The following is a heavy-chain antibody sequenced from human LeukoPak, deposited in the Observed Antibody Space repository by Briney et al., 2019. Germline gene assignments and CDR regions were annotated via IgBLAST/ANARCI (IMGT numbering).Heavy chain of an antibody. CDR2: INHSGST. D-gene: IGHD3-9*01. J-gene: IGHJ4*02. CDR3: AGSPDWLHLDY. Sequence: PSETLSLTCAVYGGSFSGYYWSWIRQPPGKGLEWIGEINHSGSTNYNPSLKSRVTISVDTSKNQFSLKLSSVTAADTAVYYCAGSPDWLHLDYWGQGTLVTVSS. CDR1: GGSFSGYY. V-gene: IGHV4-34*01.